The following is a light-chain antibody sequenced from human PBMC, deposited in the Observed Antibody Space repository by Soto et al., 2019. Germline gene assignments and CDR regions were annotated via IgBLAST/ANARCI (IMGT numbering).Light chain of an antibody. Sequence: LTQPASVSASPGQSITISCTGTSSDVGGYNYVSWYQHHPGKAPKLMIYDVSNRPSGVSNRFSGSKSGNTASLSISGLQPEDEADYYCSSYRTSNTRQIVCGTGTKVTVL. CDR1: SSDVGGYNY. CDR2: DVS. CDR3: SSYRTSNTRQIV. J-gene: IGLJ1*01. V-gene: IGLV2-14*03.